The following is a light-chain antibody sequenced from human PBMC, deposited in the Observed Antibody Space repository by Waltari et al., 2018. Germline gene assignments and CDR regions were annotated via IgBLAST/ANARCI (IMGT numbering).Light chain of an antibody. Sequence: DIQMTQSPSPLSASVGGRVTITCRASETIDTYLNWYQHKPGQAPKLLIYAASSLQSGVPSRFSGSGSGTDFTLTISNLQPEDFATYYCQQSYSTLSITFGQGTRLEI. CDR1: ETIDTY. CDR3: QQSYSTLSIT. CDR2: AAS. J-gene: IGKJ5*01. V-gene: IGKV1-39*01.